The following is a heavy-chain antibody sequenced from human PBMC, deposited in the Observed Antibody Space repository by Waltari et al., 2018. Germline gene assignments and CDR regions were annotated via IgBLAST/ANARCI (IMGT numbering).Heavy chain of an antibody. CDR3: AKWTHYFDY. J-gene: IGHJ4*02. CDR1: GFTFSSYA. Sequence: VQLLESGGGLVQPGGSLRLSCADSGFTFSSYAMGWVRQPPGKGLGGVSAISGSGGSTYYADSVKGRFTISRDNSKNTLYLQMNSLRAEDTAVYYCAKWTHYFDYWGQGTLVTVSS. V-gene: IGHV3-23*01. CDR2: ISGSGGST.